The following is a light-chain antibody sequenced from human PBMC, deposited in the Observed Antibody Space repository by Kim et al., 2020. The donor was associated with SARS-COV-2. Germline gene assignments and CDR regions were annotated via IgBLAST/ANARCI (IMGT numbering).Light chain of an antibody. CDR2: SNN. CDR3: AAWDESLTQVI. Sequence: QSVLTQPPSTSGTPGQRITISCSGSSSNIGSNTVDWYQQLPGTAPKLLIYSNNQRPSGVPDRFSGSKSGTSASLAISGLQSEDEADYYCAAWDESLTQVIFGGGTQLTVL. J-gene: IGLJ2*01. CDR1: SSNIGSNT. V-gene: IGLV1-44*01.